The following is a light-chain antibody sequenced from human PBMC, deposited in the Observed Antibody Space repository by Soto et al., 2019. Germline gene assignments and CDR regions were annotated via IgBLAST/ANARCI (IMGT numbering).Light chain of an antibody. V-gene: IGKV1-5*01. CDR1: QSISSW. CDR2: DAS. J-gene: IGKJ1*01. CDR3: QQYENYWT. Sequence: DIQMTQSPSTLSATAGDRVTITCRASQSISSWLAWYQHKPGKATKLLIYDASNLDSGVPSRFSGSGSGTEFSLTISNLQPDDCATYYCQQYENYWTFGQGTKV.